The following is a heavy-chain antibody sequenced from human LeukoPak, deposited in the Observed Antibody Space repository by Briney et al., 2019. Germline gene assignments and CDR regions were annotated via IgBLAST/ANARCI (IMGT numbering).Heavy chain of an antibody. CDR3: ARDRSWGSQCYFDY. J-gene: IGHJ4*02. CDR2: IWYDGSNK. CDR1: GFHFSTYG. D-gene: IGHD7-27*01. Sequence: GGSLRLSCAASGFHFSTYGMHWVRQAPGKGLEWVGVIWYDGSNKIYAESVKGRVTISRDNSKNTLYLQMNSLRAEDTAVYYCARDRSWGSQCYFDYWGQGTLVTVSS. V-gene: IGHV3-33*01.